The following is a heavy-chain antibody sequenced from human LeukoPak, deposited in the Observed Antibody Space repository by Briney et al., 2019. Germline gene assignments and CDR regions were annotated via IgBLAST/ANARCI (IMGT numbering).Heavy chain of an antibody. CDR2: IYPDDSDT. V-gene: IGHV5-51*01. J-gene: IGHJ2*01. CDR3: ARLGGDTYYFGSASYPNWYFDL. CDR1: GYTFTTYW. Sequence: GESLKISCQASGYTFTTYWIGWVRQMPGKGLECMGIIYPDDSDTTYSPSFQGQVTISADKSFSTTYLQWSSLKASDTAIYYCARLGGDTYYFGSASYPNWYFDLWGRGTLVTVSS. D-gene: IGHD3-10*01.